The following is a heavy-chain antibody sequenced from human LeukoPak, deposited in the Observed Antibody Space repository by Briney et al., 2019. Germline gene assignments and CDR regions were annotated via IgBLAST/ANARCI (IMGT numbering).Heavy chain of an antibody. D-gene: IGHD2/OR15-2a*01. V-gene: IGHV3-23*01. CDR2: ISGSDGST. CDR3: AKAGNIRFDY. CDR1: GFTFSTYR. Sequence: PGGSLRLSCAASGFTFSTYRMSWVRQAPGKGLEWVSAISGSDGSTYYADSVKGRFTISRDNSKNTLYLQMNSLRAEDTAVYYCAKAGNIRFDYWGQGTLVTVSS. J-gene: IGHJ4*02.